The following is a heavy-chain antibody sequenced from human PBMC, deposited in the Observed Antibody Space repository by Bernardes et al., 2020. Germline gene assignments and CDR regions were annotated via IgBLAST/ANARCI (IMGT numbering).Heavy chain of an antibody. V-gene: IGHV1-18*01. CDR3: AREIRDYGDPPSGP. CDR2: ISAYNGNT. D-gene: IGHD4-17*01. Sequence: ASVKVSCKASGYTFTSYGISWVRQAPGQGLEWMGWISAYNGNTNYAQKLQGRVTMTTDTSTSTAYMELRSLRSDDTAVYYCAREIRDYGDPPSGPWGQGTLVTGSS. J-gene: IGHJ5*02. CDR1: GYTFTSYG.